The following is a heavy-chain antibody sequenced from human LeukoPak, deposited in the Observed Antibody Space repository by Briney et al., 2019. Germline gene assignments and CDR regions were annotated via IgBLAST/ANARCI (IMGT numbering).Heavy chain of an antibody. CDR2: IYWDGDK. J-gene: IGHJ4*02. CDR1: GFSLSTREVG. CDR3: AHRRSGSYLNY. D-gene: IGHD3-3*01. V-gene: IGHV2-5*02. Sequence: SGPTLVNPTQTLTLTCTFSGFSLSTREVGVGWIRQPPGKALEWLALIYWDGDKRYSPSLKSRLTITKDTSKNHVVRTMANMDPVDTATYYCAHRRSGSYLNYCGQGILVTVSS.